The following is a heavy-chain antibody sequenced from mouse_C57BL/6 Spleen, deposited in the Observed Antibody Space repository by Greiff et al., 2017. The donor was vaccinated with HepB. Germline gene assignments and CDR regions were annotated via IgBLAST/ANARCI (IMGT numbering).Heavy chain of an antibody. V-gene: IGHV5-6*02. CDR2: ISSGGSYT. CDR3: ARRGDYGWFAY. CDR1: GFTFSSYG. D-gene: IGHD2-4*01. J-gene: IGHJ3*01. Sequence: DVKLVESGGDLVKPGGSLKLSCAASGFTFSSYGMSWVRQTPDKRLEWVATISSGGSYTYYPDSVKGRFTISRDNAKNTLYLQMSRLKSEDTAMYYCARRGDYGWFAYWGQGTLVTVSA.